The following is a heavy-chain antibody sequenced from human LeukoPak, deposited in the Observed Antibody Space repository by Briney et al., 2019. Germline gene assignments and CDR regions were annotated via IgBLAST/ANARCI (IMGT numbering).Heavy chain of an antibody. J-gene: IGHJ6*03. CDR3: ARGVRVYYYYYVDV. Sequence: GGSLRLSCKASGFTFSSYWMNWVRQAPGTGLEWVANIKQDGSEKYYVDSVKGRFTISRDNAKNSLYLQMNSLRAEDTAVYYCARGVRVYYYYYVDVWGKGTTVTVSS. CDR1: GFTFSSYW. CDR2: IKQDGSEK. V-gene: IGHV3-7*01.